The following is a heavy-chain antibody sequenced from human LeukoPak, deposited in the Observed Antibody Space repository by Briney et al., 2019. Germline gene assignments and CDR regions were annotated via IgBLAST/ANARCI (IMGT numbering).Heavy chain of an antibody. CDR2: IRSKAYGGTT. J-gene: IGHJ4*02. CDR1: GFSFGDYA. V-gene: IGHV3-49*04. CDR3: TRDAAKAGSFSYFDY. D-gene: IGHD1-26*01. Sequence: GGSLRLSCTASGFSFGDYAMSWVRQAPGKGLEWVGFIRSKAYGGTTENAASVKGRFTISRDDSKSIAYLQMNSLKTEDTAVYYCTRDAAKAGSFSYFDYWGQGTLVTVSS.